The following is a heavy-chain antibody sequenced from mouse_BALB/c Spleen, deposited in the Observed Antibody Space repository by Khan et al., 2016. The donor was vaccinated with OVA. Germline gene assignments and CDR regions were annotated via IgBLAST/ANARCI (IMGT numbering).Heavy chain of an antibody. V-gene: IGHV2-6-4*01. D-gene: IGHD2-14*01. CDR2: IWGGGGT. CDR1: GFSLSRYN. Sequence: QVQLQQSGPGLVAPSQSLSITCTVSGFSLSRYNIHWVRQPPGKGLEWLGMIWGGGGTDYNSTLKIRLSISKDNSKSQVFLKMNSLQTDDTAMYFWTRAYYRYDGYYAMDYGGQGTSVTVSS. J-gene: IGHJ4*01. CDR3: TRAYYRYDGYYAMDY.